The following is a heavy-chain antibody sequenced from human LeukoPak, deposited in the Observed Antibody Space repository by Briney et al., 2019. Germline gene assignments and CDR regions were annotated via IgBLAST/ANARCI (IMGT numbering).Heavy chain of an antibody. D-gene: IGHD4-11*01. CDR1: GFTFNTYS. CDR2: ISSSRSTI. Sequence: QPGGSLRLSCAASGFTFNTYSMNWVRQAPGKGLEWVSYISSSRSTIYYADSVKGRFTVSRDNSKNSLFLQMNTLRDEDTAVYYCVRDSQDYSNYYYYYYGMDVWGQGTTVTVSS. V-gene: IGHV3-48*02. CDR3: VRDSQDYSNYYYYYYGMDV. J-gene: IGHJ6*02.